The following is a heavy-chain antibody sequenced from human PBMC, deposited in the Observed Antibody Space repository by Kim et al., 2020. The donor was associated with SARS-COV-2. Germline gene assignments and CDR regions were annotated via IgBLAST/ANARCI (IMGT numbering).Heavy chain of an antibody. J-gene: IGHJ5*02. CDR3: ARAGTGQLLFSLFPNWFDP. V-gene: IGHV4-39*01. Sequence: SETLSLTCTVSGGSISSSSYYWGWIRQPPGKGLEWIGSIYYSGSTYYNPSLKSRVTISVDTSKNQFSLKLSSVTAADTAVYYCARAGTGQLLFSLFPNWFDPWGQGPLVTVSS. D-gene: IGHD2-2*01. CDR1: GGSISSSSYY. CDR2: IYYSGST.